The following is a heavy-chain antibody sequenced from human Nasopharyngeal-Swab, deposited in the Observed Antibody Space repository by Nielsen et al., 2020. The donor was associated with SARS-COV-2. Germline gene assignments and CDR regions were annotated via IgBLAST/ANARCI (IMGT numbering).Heavy chain of an antibody. CDR1: GGSISSYY. J-gene: IGHJ6*02. V-gene: IGHV4-59*01. Sequence: ESLKISCPVSGGSISSYYWSWIRQPPGKGLEWIGYIYYSGSTNYNPSLKSRVTISVDTSKNQFSLKLSSVTAADTAVYYCARDNSGIGVTPNGMDVWGQGTTVTVSS. CDR2: IYYSGST. D-gene: IGHD2-21*02. CDR3: ARDNSGIGVTPNGMDV.